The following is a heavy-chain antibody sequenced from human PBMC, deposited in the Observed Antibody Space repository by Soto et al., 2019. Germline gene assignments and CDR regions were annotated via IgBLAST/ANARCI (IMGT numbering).Heavy chain of an antibody. Sequence: GGSLRLSCAASGFTFSTYSMNWVRQAPGKGLQWVSSISSSSSYIYYADSVKGRFTIFRDNAKNSLYLQMNSLRAEDSAVYYCAKGIDSSSWYGFDYWGQRTLVTVSS. J-gene: IGHJ4*02. CDR2: ISSSSSYI. D-gene: IGHD6-13*01. V-gene: IGHV3-21*04. CDR1: GFTFSTYS. CDR3: AKGIDSSSWYGFDY.